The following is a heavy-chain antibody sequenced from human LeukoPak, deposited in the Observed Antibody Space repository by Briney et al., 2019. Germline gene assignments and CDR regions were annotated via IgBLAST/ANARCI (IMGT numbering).Heavy chain of an antibody. V-gene: IGHV4-59*10. CDR3: ARANYDGSDY. J-gene: IGHJ4*02. Sequence: KPSETLSLTCAVYGGSFSGYYWSWIRQPAGKGLEWIGRIYTSGTTNYNPSLKSRITMSVDTSKNQFSLKMRSVTAADTAVYYCARANYDGSDYWGQGTLVTVSS. CDR2: IYTSGTT. D-gene: IGHD3-22*01. CDR1: GGSFSGYY.